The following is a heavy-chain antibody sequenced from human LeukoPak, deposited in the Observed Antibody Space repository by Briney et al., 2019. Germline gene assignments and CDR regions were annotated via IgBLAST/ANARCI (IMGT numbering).Heavy chain of an antibody. V-gene: IGHV3-23*01. Sequence: PGGSLRLSCAASGFTFNTYAMNWVRQAPGKGLEWVSALSNTGGNSYYADSVRARFTISRDNSKNTLYLRMDSLRAEDTAVYYCAKFRLPASGTGLDAFDFWGRGTTVIVSS. D-gene: IGHD6-13*01. CDR3: AKFRLPASGTGLDAFDF. CDR1: GFTFNTYA. J-gene: IGHJ3*01. CDR2: LSNTGGNS.